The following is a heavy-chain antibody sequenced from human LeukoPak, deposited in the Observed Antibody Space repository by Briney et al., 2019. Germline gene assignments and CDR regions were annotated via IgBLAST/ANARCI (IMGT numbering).Heavy chain of an antibody. CDR1: GLTFSSYW. CDR3: ATSARTYIGSSLDY. Sequence: GGSLRLSCAASGLTFSSYWMHWIRQDPGKGLVWVSRISSDASITSYADPVKGRFTISRDNAKNTLYLQMNSLRAEDTALYYCATSARTYIGSSLDYWGQGTLVTVSS. J-gene: IGHJ4*02. D-gene: IGHD2-15*01. V-gene: IGHV3-74*01. CDR2: ISSDASIT.